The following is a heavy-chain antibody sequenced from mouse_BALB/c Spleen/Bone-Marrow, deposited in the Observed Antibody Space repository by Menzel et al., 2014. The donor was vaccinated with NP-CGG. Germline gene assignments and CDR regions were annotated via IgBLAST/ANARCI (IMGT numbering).Heavy chain of an antibody. CDR2: ISSGSSTI. D-gene: IGHD1-1*01. V-gene: IGHV5-17*02. J-gene: IGHJ2*01. Sequence: EVQLQQSGGGLVQPGGSRKHSCAASGFTFSSFGMHWVRQAPEKGLEWVAYISSGSSTIYYGDTVMGRFTISRDNPKNTLFLQMTSLRSEDTATYYCVRSGSSSGYFDYWGQGTTLTVSS. CDR1: GFTFSSFG. CDR3: VRSGSSSGYFDY.